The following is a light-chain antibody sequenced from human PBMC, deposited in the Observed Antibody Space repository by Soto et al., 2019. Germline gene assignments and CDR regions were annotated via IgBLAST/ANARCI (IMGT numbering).Light chain of an antibody. CDR1: QSVSSN. CDR2: GAS. CDR3: QQYNNWLFWT. J-gene: IGKJ1*01. Sequence: EIVMTQSPATLSVSPGERATLSCRASQSVSSNLAWYQQKPGQAPRLLIYGASTRATGIPARFSGSGSGTGFTLTISSLQSEDFAVYYCQQYNNWLFWTFGQGTKVEIK. V-gene: IGKV3-15*01.